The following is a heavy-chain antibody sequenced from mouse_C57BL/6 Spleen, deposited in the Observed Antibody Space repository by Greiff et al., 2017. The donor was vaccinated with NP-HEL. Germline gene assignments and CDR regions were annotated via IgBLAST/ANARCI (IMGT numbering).Heavy chain of an antibody. CDR2: ISDGGSYT. D-gene: IGHD1-1*01. V-gene: IGHV5-4*03. CDR1: GFTFSSYA. CDR3: ARPVVATGLAY. J-gene: IGHJ3*01. Sequence: DVMLVESGGGLVKPGGSLKLSCAASGFTFSSYAMSWVRQTPEKRLEWVATISDGGSYTYYPDNVKGRFTISRDNAKNNLYLQMSHLKSEDTAMYYCARPVVATGLAYGGQGTLVTVAA.